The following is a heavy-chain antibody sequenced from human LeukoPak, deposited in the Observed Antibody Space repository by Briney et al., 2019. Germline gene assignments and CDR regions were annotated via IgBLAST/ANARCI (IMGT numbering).Heavy chain of an antibody. D-gene: IGHD2/OR15-2a*01. CDR3: ARVREYYFDY. V-gene: IGHV4-30-4*08. CDR1: GGSISSGDYY. CDR2: IYYSGST. Sequence: RPSETLSLTCTVSGGSISSGDYYWSWIRQPPGKGLEWIRYIYYSGSTYYNPSLKSRVTISVDTSKNQFSLKLSSVTAADTAVYYCARVREYYFDYWGQGTLVTVSS. J-gene: IGHJ4*02.